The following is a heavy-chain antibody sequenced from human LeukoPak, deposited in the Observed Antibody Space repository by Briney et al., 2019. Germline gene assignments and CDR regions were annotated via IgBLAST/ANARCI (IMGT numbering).Heavy chain of an antibody. CDR3: ARDLHGGWTWVY. V-gene: IGHV1-46*01. J-gene: IGHJ4*02. CDR2: IHPSDGDT. D-gene: IGHD6-19*01. Sequence: ASVKVSCKASVYTFTSCLMHWVRQAPGQGFDWMGKIHPSDGDTNYAQSFQGRVTMTRDSSTTTVYMELSSLRSEDTAVYFCARDLHGGWTWVYWRQGTLVTVSS. CDR1: VYTFTSCL.